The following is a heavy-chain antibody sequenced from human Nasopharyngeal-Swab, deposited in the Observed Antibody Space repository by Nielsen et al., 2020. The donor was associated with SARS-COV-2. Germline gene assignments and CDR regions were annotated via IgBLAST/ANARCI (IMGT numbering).Heavy chain of an antibody. V-gene: IGHV4-59*01. CDR2: IYYSGST. Sequence: RQAPGKGLEWFGYIYYSGSTNYNPSLKSRVTISVDTSKNQFSLKLRSVTAADTAVYHCAGSEGGAAGPEIGGYSSSWYVDGYYYYYYYMNVWGKGTTVTVSS. J-gene: IGHJ6*03. D-gene: IGHD6-13*01. CDR3: AGSEGGAAGPEIGGYSSSWYVDGYYYYYYYMNV.